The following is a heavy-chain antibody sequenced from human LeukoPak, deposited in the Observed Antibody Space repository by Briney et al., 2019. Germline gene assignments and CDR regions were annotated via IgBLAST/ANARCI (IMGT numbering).Heavy chain of an antibody. CDR1: GYTFTGYY. V-gene: IGHV1-2*04. Sequence: ASVKVSCKASGYTFTGYYVHWVRQAPGQGLEWMGWINPNSGGTNYAQKFQGWVTMTRDTSISTAYMELSRLRSDDTAVYYCARAISTTDNYYYYGMDVWGKGTTVTVSS. J-gene: IGHJ6*04. D-gene: IGHD4-17*01. CDR3: ARAISTTDNYYYYGMDV. CDR2: INPNSGGT.